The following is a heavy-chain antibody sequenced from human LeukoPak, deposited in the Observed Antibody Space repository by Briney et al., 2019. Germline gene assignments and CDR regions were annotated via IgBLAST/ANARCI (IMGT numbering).Heavy chain of an antibody. J-gene: IGHJ6*02. CDR1: GYTSTSYY. Sequence: ASVKVSCKASGYTSTSYYMHWARQAPGQGLEWMGIINPSGGSTSYAQKFQGRVTMTRDTSTSTVYMELSSLRSEDTAVYYCARDSPQYLTPHTVVVTAINYYYYGMDVWGQGTTVTVSS. D-gene: IGHD2-21*02. CDR3: ARDSPQYLTPHTVVVTAINYYYYGMDV. V-gene: IGHV1-46*01. CDR2: INPSGGST.